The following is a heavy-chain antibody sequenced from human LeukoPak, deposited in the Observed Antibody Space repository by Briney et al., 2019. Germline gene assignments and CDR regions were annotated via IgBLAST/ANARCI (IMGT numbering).Heavy chain of an antibody. CDR1: GYTFTKEA. CDR2: INTNTGNP. V-gene: IGHV7-4-1*02. CDR3: GRDPKLGIRGYTYGYIDF. D-gene: IGHD5-18*01. Sequence: ASVKVSCKAFGYTFTKEAISWVRQAPGQGLEWMGWINTNTGNPTYAQGFFTGRYVFSLDTSVNTAYLQITGLKADDTAVYYCGRDPKLGIRGYTYGYIDFWGQGTLVTVAS. J-gene: IGHJ4*02.